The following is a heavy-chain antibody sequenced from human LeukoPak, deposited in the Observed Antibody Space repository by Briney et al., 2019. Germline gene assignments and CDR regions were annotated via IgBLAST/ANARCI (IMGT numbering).Heavy chain of an antibody. Sequence: SETLSLTCTVSGGSISSSSCYWGWIRQPPGKGLEWIGSIYYSGSTYYNPSLKSRVTISVDTSKNQFSLKLSSVTAADAAVYYCARGQVGACDYWGQGTLVTVSS. CDR1: GGSISSSSCY. CDR3: ARGQVGACDY. J-gene: IGHJ4*02. V-gene: IGHV4-39*07. CDR2: IYYSGST. D-gene: IGHD1-26*01.